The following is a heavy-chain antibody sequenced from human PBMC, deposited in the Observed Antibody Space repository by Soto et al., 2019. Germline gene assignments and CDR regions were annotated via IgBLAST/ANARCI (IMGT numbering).Heavy chain of an antibody. Sequence: GGSLRLSCAASGFTFSKTYMNWFRQAPGKGLEWVGRIKPKTDGGTTDYAAPVEGRFTISRDDSKNTLYLQMNSLKTDDTAVYYCSTVRTYWGQGTLVTVSS. D-gene: IGHD3-10*01. CDR3: STVRTY. V-gene: IGHV3-15*01. CDR1: GFTFSKTY. CDR2: IKPKTDGGTT. J-gene: IGHJ4*02.